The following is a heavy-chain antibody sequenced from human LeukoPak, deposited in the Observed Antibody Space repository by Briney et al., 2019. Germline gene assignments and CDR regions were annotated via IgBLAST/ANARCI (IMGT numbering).Heavy chain of an antibody. CDR3: ARGNQYYYDSSGYYYIDAFDI. CDR1: GFTFSSYW. Sequence: GGSLRLSCAASGFTFSSYWMRWVRQAPRKGLEWVANIKQEGSEKYYVDSVKGRFTISRDSAKNSLYMQMNSLRAEDTAVYYCARGNQYYYDSSGYYYIDAFDIWGQATMVTVSS. CDR2: IKQEGSEK. D-gene: IGHD3-22*01. V-gene: IGHV3-7*01. J-gene: IGHJ3*02.